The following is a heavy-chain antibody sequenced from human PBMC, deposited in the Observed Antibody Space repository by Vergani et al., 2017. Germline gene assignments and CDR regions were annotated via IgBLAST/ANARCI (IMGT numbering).Heavy chain of an antibody. D-gene: IGHD6-13*01. CDR1: GGSISSGGYY. V-gene: IGHV4-31*03. Sequence: QVQLQESGPGLVKPSQTLSLTCTVSGGSISSGGYYWSWIRQHPGKGLEWIGEINHSGTTNYNPSLKSRVTISVDTSKNQFSLKLSSVTAADTAVYYCARGLAKGDSSTNPHYYYYMDVWGKGTTVTVSS. CDR3: ARGLAKGDSSTNPHYYYYMDV. CDR2: INHSGTT. J-gene: IGHJ6*03.